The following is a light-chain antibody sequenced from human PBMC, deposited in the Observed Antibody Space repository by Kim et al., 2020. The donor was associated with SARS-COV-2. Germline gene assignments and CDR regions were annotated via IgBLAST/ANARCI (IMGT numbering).Light chain of an antibody. CDR1: QSVSSN. CDR3: YQYNNWPPFT. Sequence: SPGESATLSCRASQSVSSNLAWYQQQPGQAPRRLIYGASTRATGIPARCSGSGSGTEFTLTISSLQSEDFAVYYCYQYNNWPPFTFGPGTKVDIK. J-gene: IGKJ3*01. V-gene: IGKV3-15*01. CDR2: GAS.